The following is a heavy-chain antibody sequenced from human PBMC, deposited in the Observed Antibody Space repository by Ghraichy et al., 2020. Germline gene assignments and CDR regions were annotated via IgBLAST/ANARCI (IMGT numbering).Heavy chain of an antibody. J-gene: IGHJ4*02. Sequence: GGSLRLSCAASGFTFSSYSMNWVRQAPGKGLELVSSISSSSSYIYYADSVKGRFTISRDNAKNSLYLQMNSLRAEDTAVYYCAREDGTGFDYWGQGTLVTVSS. CDR1: GFTFSSYS. V-gene: IGHV3-21*01. CDR3: AREDGTGFDY. CDR2: ISSSSSYI. D-gene: IGHD3/OR15-3a*01.